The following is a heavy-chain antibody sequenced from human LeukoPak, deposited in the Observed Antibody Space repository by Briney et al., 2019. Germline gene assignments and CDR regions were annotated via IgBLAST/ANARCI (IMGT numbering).Heavy chain of an antibody. CDR1: GGSISSSSYY. D-gene: IGHD6-19*01. V-gene: IGHV4-39*01. Sequence: PSETLSLTCTVSGGSISSSSYYWGWIRQPPGKGLEWIGSIYYSGSTYYNPSLKSRVTISVDTSKNQFSLKLSSVTAADTAVYYCARHGSSGWSRVTYMDYWGQGTLVTVSS. CDR2: IYYSGST. J-gene: IGHJ4*02. CDR3: ARHGSSGWSRVTYMDY.